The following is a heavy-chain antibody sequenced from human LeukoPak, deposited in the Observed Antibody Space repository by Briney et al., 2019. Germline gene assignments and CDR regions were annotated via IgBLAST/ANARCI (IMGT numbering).Heavy chain of an antibody. V-gene: IGHV4-59*08. CDR2: IYYSGST. D-gene: IGHD5-18*01. CDR3: ARLNTAMGLSIDY. Sequence: SETLSLTCTVSGGSISNYYWSWIRQPPGKGLEWIGYIYYSGSTNYNPSLKSRVTISVDTSKNQFSLKLSSVTAADTAVYYCARLNTAMGLSIDYWGQGTLVTVSS. J-gene: IGHJ4*02. CDR1: GGSISNYY.